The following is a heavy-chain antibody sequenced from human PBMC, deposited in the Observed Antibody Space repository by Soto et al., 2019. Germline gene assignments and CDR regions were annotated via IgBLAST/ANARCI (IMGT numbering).Heavy chain of an antibody. J-gene: IGHJ5*02. CDR3: ATGIVVVPDAGCYNWLDP. CDR2: FDPEDGET. CDR1: GYTLTELS. D-gene: IGHD2-2*01. Sequence: GASVKVSCKVSGYTLTELSMHWVRQAPGKGLEWMGGFDPEDGETIYAQKFQGRVTMTEDTSTDTAYMELSSLRSEDTAVYYCATGIVVVPDAGCYNWLDPWGQGTLVTVSS. V-gene: IGHV1-24*01.